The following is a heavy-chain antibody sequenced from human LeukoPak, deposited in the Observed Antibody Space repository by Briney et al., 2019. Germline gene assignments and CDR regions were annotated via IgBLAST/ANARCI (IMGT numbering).Heavy chain of an antibody. V-gene: IGHV3-23*01. CDR2: ISRSGGST. CDR3: ARDERLLSFLK. Sequence: GSLRLSCAASGFTFSDYAMSWVRQAPGKGLEWVSSISRSGGSTYYADSVKGRFTISRDNSKNTLYLQMNSLRAEDTAIYYCARDERLLSFLKWGQGTLVTVSS. J-gene: IGHJ4*02. CDR1: GFTFSDYA. D-gene: IGHD3-3*01.